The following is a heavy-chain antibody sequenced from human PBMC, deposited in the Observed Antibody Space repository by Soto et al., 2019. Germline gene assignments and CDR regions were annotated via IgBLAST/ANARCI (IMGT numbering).Heavy chain of an antibody. CDR3: ARDGSGYRSRASPMDV. CDR2: IIPIFGTA. D-gene: IGHD3-22*01. J-gene: IGHJ6*02. Sequence: QVQLVQSGAEVKKPGSSVKVSCKASGDTFSSYAISWVRQAPGQGLEWMGGIIPIFGTANYAQKFQGRVTITADDSTRTAYMELSSLRSEDTAVYYCARDGSGYRSRASPMDVWGQGTTVTGSS. V-gene: IGHV1-69*01. CDR1: GDTFSSYA.